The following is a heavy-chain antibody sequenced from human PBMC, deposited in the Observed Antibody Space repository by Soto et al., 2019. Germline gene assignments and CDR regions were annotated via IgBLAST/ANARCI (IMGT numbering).Heavy chain of an antibody. CDR3: ARVGCSSTTCPFGD. D-gene: IGHD2-2*01. CDR1: GLTFNFYE. J-gene: IGHJ4*02. CDR2: IDTSGSIV. Sequence: GGSLRLSCAASGLTFNFYEMIWVRQAPGKGLEWISYIDTSGSIVYYADSVKGRFTISRDNTRNSLFLQMNSLRAEDTGIYYCARVGCSSTTCPFGDWGQGTPVTVSS. V-gene: IGHV3-48*03.